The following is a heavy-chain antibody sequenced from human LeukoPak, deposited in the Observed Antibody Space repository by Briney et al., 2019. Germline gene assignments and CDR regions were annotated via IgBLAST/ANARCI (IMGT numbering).Heavy chain of an antibody. V-gene: IGHV3-21*01. J-gene: IGHJ4*02. Sequence: GGSLRLSCAASGFTFSSCSMNWVRQAPGKGLEWVSSISSSSSYIYYADSVKGRFTISRDNAKNSLYLQMNSLRAEDTAVYYCARGMGITMIDYWGQGTLVTVSS. CDR3: ARGMGITMIDY. CDR2: ISSSSSYI. CDR1: GFTFSSCS. D-gene: IGHD3-22*01.